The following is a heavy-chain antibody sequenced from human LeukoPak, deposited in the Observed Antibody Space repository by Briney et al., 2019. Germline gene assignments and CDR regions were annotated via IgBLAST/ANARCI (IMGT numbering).Heavy chain of an antibody. D-gene: IGHD4-17*01. J-gene: IGHJ4*02. V-gene: IGHV3-30*19. CDR1: GFTFNSFG. Sequence: PGGSLRLSCAASGFTFNSFGIHWVRQAPGKGLEWVAVIYYDGSNNFYSDSVKGRFTISRDNSKNTLYLQMNSLRAEDTAVYYCAKDIFGGDYGDYVFVYWGQGTLVTVSS. CDR2: IYYDGSNN. CDR3: AKDIFGGDYGDYVFVY.